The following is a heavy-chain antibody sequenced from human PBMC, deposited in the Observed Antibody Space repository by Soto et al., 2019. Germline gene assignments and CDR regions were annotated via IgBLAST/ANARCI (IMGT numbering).Heavy chain of an antibody. CDR3: TRGSNWNYYYYYGMDF. Sequence: QLQLQESGPGLVEPSGTLSLTCTVSGGSINSFYWSWIRQSPGKGLEWIGYIYYNGTTSYNPSLKTRVSMSVDMSNNQFSLTLTSVTAADTAVYYCTRGSNWNYYYYYGMDFWGQGTTVTVSS. D-gene: IGHD3-10*01. V-gene: IGHV4-59*01. CDR1: GGSINSFY. CDR2: IYYNGTT. J-gene: IGHJ6*02.